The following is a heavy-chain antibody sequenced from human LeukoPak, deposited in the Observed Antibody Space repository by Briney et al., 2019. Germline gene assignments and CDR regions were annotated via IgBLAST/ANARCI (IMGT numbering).Heavy chain of an antibody. CDR1: GGSISSYY. CDR2: IDYSGST. J-gene: IGHJ4*02. V-gene: IGHV4-59*08. D-gene: IGHD1-1*01. Sequence: SETLSLTCTVSGGSISSYYWSWIRQPPGKGLEWIGYIDYSGSTNYNPSLKSRVSISVDTSKNQFSLNLNSVTAADTAAYYCARRNGGNWGEGTLVTVSS. CDR3: ARRNGGN.